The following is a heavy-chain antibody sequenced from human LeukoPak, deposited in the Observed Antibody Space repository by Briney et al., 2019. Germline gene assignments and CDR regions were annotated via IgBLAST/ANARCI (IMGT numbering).Heavy chain of an antibody. J-gene: IGHJ4*02. CDR2: IYYSGST. CDR1: GGSISSSSYY. Sequence: PSETLSLACTVSGGSISSSSYYWGWIRQPPGKGLEWIGSIYYSGSTYYNPSLKSRVTISVDTSKNQFSLKLSSVTAADTAVYYCARQNRDYYDSSGYYVWGQGTLVTVSS. V-gene: IGHV4-39*01. D-gene: IGHD3-22*01. CDR3: ARQNRDYYDSSGYYV.